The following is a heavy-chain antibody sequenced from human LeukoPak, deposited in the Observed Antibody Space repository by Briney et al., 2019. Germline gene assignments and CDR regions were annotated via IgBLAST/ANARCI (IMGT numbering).Heavy chain of an antibody. J-gene: IGHJ4*02. Sequence: GGSLRLSCAASGFTVSSNYMSWVRQAPGKGLEWVSAISGSGGSTYYADSVKGRFTISRDNSKNTLYLQMNSLRAEDTAVYYCAKGERLSAAGSYYFDYWGQGTLVTVSS. D-gene: IGHD6-13*01. CDR3: AKGERLSAAGSYYFDY. CDR1: GFTVSSNY. V-gene: IGHV3-23*01. CDR2: ISGSGGST.